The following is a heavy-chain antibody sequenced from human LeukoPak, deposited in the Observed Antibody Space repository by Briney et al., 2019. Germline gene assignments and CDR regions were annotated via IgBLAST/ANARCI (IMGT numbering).Heavy chain of an antibody. V-gene: IGHV4-61*02. CDR3: ARAGFIAVAGTLKV. J-gene: IGHJ3*01. CDR2: FYSSQST. D-gene: IGHD6-19*01. Sequence: SETLSLTCNVSGASISSGYYYWSWIRQPAGKGLEWIGRFYSSQSTDYSPSLRSRVTISVDTSKNHFSLKLSSVTAADTAVYYCARAGFIAVAGTLKVWGQGTMVTVSS. CDR1: GASISSGYYY.